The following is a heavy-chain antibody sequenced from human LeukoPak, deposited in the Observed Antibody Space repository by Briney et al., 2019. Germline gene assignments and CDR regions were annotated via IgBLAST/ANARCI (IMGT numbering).Heavy chain of an antibody. D-gene: IGHD3-22*01. J-gene: IGHJ4*02. Sequence: GGSLRLSCLASGLTFSTYWMHWVRQAPGKGLVWLSQINGDGGRTRYADSVKGRLTISRDNAKNTLYLQMNSLRVEDTAVYHCAKLIPGQDDDSGTDSWGQGTLVTVSS. CDR1: GLTFSTYW. CDR2: INGDGGRT. CDR3: AKLIPGQDDDSGTDS. V-gene: IGHV3-74*01.